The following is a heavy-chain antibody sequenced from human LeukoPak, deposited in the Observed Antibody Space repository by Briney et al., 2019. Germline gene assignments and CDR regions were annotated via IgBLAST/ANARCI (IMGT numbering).Heavy chain of an antibody. Sequence: SETLSLTCTLSGGSISGYYWTWIRQPPGKGLEWIGFVYYNGSTNYNPSLKSRVTISVDTSKNQFSLKLRSVTAADTAVYYCARINYFDSGGFFYDDYWGQGTLVTVSS. CDR1: GGSISGYY. D-gene: IGHD3-22*01. V-gene: IGHV4-59*01. CDR2: VYYNGST. CDR3: ARINYFDSGGFFYDDY. J-gene: IGHJ4*02.